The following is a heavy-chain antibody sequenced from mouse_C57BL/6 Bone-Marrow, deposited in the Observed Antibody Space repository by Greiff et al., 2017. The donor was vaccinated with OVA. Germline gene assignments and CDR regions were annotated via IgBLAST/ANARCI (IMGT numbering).Heavy chain of an antibody. V-gene: IGHV1-61*01. CDR3: ARDGYDGSY. D-gene: IGHD2-2*01. CDR2: IYPSDSET. Sequence: QVQLKQPGAELVRPGSSVKLSCKASGYTFTSYWMDWVKQRPGQGLEWIGNIYPSDSETHYNQKFKDKATLTVDKSSSTAYMQLSSLTSEDSAVYYCARDGYDGSYWGQGTLVTVSA. J-gene: IGHJ3*01. CDR1: GYTFTSYW.